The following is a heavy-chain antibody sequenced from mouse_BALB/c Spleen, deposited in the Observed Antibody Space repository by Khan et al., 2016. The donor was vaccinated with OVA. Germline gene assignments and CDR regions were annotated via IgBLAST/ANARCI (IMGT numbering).Heavy chain of an antibody. CDR2: ITPYNGGT. CDR3: ARGNWQSYYFDY. D-gene: IGHD4-1*01. J-gene: IGHJ2*01. CDR1: GYTFTNYV. Sequence: VQLKQSGPELVKPGASVKMSCKASGYTFTNYVLHWVKQKPGQGLEWIGYITPYNGGTKYNEKFKGQATLASDKSSITAYMELSSLTSEDSAVYYCARGNWQSYYFDYWGQGTTLTLSS. V-gene: IGHV1S136*01.